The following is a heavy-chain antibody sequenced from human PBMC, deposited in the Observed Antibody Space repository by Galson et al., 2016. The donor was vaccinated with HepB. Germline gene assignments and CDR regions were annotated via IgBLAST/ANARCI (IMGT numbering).Heavy chain of an antibody. CDR3: ARVGSERDEGWDDLPSKFDT. Sequence: QSGAEVTKPGESLKISCKGSGYRFTNYWIGWVRQMPGKGLEWMGLIHPGDSDARYSPSFQGQVTISADKSISTAYLQLNSLRASDTAPFFCARVGSERDEGWDDLPSKFDTWGQGTRVIVSS. V-gene: IGHV5-51*01. J-gene: IGHJ5*02. D-gene: IGHD3-10*01. CDR1: GYRFTNYW. CDR2: IHPGDSDA.